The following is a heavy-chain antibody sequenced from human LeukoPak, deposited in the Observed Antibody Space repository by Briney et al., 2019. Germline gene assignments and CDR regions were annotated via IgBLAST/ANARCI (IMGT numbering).Heavy chain of an antibody. D-gene: IGHD6-19*01. CDR2: INPNSGGT. CDR3: ARDLSIAVAGQSDY. J-gene: IGHJ4*02. CDR1: GYTFTGYY. Sequence: ASVKVSCRASGYTFTGYYMHWVRQAPGQGLEWMGWINPNSGGTNYAQKFQGRVTMTRDTSISTAYMELSRLRSDDTAVYYCARDLSIAVAGQSDYWGQGTLVTVSS. V-gene: IGHV1-2*02.